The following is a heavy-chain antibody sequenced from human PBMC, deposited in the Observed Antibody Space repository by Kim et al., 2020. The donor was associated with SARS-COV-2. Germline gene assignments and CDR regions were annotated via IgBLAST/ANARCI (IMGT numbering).Heavy chain of an antibody. J-gene: IGHJ4*02. V-gene: IGHV3-74*01. Sequence: GGSLRLSCEGSGFIFSHYWMHWVRQAPGKGPVWVSRISDDGSFTGYADSVKGRFTISRDNAKNTLYLQMNSLRAEDTAVYYCAHFVFDWLLSLWGQGTLVTVSS. D-gene: IGHD3-9*01. CDR2: ISDDGSFT. CDR3: AHFVFDWLLSL. CDR1: GFIFSHYW.